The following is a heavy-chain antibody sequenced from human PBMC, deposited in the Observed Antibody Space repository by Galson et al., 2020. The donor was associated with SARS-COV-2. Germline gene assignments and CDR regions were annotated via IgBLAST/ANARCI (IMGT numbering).Heavy chain of an antibody. CDR2: IIPIFGTA. D-gene: IGHD5-18*01. CDR1: GGTFSSYA. CDR3: AGSTAMDTFDY. Sequence: SVKVPCKASGGTFSSYAISWVRQAPGQGLEWMGGIIPIFGTANYAQKFQGRVTITADESTSTAYMELSSLRSEDTAVYYCAGSTAMDTFDYWGQGTLVTVSS. J-gene: IGHJ4*02. V-gene: IGHV1-69*13.